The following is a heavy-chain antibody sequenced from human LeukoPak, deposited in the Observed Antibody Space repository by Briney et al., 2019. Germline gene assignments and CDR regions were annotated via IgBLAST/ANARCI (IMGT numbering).Heavy chain of an antibody. V-gene: IGHV1-69*05. J-gene: IGHJ5*02. CDR3: AKDHRYYYDSSGYYDYNWFDP. Sequence: SVKVSCKASGGTFSSYAISWVRQAPGQGLEWMGRIIPIFGTANYAQKFQGRVTITTDESTSTAYMELSSLRSEDTAVYYCAKDHRYYYDSSGYYDYNWFDPWGQGTLATVSS. D-gene: IGHD3-22*01. CDR2: IIPIFGTA. CDR1: GGTFSSYA.